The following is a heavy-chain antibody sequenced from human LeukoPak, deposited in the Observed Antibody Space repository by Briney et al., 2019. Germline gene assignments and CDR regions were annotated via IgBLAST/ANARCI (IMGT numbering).Heavy chain of an antibody. V-gene: IGHV4-34*01. D-gene: IGHD2-2*01. J-gene: IGHJ5*02. CDR3: ARGGVFDVVVPAANRTNWFDP. CDR2: INHSGST. Sequence: SGTLSLTCAVYGGSFSGYYWSWIRQPPGKGLEWIGEINHSGSTNYNPSLKSRVTISVDTSKNQFSLKLSSVTAADTAVYYCARGGVFDVVVPAANRTNWFDPWGQGTLVTVSS. CDR1: GGSFSGYY.